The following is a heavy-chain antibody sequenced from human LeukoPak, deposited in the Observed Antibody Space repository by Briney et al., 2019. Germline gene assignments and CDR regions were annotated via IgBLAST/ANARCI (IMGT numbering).Heavy chain of an antibody. CDR2: INPNSGNT. J-gene: IGHJ4*02. D-gene: IGHD4-17*01. CDR3: ARNPLDYGDYFFDY. CDR1: GYTFTDYY. Sequence: ASVKVSCKASGYTFTDYYMHWGRQAPGQGLEWMGWINPNSGNTNFAQKFQGRVTMTRDTSISTAYMELSRLTSDDTAVYYCARNPLDYGDYFFDYWGRGTLVPVSS. V-gene: IGHV1-2*02.